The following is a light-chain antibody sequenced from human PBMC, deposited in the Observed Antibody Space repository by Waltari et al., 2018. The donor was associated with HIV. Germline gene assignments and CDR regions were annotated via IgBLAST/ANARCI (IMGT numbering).Light chain of an antibody. V-gene: IGKV5-2*01. CDR3: LQHDNFPHT. J-gene: IGKJ2*01. Sequence: ETTLTQSPAFMSATQGDKVKISCKASQDIDDDLNWYKQKPGEGVILIIREATNLGPGIPPRFSGSGYGTDFTLTINNIESEDVAYYFCLQHDNFPHTFGQGTKLEIK. CDR1: QDIDDD. CDR2: EAT.